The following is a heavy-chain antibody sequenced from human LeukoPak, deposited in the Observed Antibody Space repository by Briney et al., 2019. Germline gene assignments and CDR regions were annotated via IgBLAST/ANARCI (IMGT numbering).Heavy chain of an antibody. D-gene: IGHD7-27*01. V-gene: IGHV4-34*01. J-gene: IGHJ4*02. Sequence: PSETLSLTCAVYGGSFSGYYWSWIRQPPGKGLEWIGEINHSGSTNYNPSLKSRVTISVDTSKNQFSLKLSSVTAADTAVNYCARAAKTGYFDYWGQGTLVTVSS. CDR3: ARAAKTGYFDY. CDR2: INHSGST. CDR1: GGSFSGYY.